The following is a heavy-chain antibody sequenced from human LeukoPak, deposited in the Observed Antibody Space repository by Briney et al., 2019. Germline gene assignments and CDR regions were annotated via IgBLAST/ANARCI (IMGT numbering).Heavy chain of an antibody. CDR3: AKDGGSGWYFAY. Sequence: TGGSLRLSCAASGFTFDDYGMSWVRQAPGKGLEWVSGINWNGGSTGYADSVKGRFTISRDNSKNTLYLQMNSLRAEDTAVYYCAKDGGSGWYFAYWGQGTLVTVSS. D-gene: IGHD6-19*01. CDR2: INWNGGST. CDR1: GFTFDDYG. V-gene: IGHV3-20*04. J-gene: IGHJ4*02.